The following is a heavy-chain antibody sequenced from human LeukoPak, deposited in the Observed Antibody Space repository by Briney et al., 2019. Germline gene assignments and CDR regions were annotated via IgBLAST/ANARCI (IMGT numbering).Heavy chain of an antibody. J-gene: IGHJ4*02. CDR3: ARLVGATTVDY. V-gene: IGHV3-21*01. CDR2: ISSSSSYI. Sequence: PGGSLRLSCAASGFTFSSYSMNWVRQAPGKGLEWVSSISSSSSYIYYADSVKGRFTISRDNAKNSLYLQMNSLRAEDTTVYYCARLVGATTVDYWGQGTLVTVSS. D-gene: IGHD1-26*01. CDR1: GFTFSSYS.